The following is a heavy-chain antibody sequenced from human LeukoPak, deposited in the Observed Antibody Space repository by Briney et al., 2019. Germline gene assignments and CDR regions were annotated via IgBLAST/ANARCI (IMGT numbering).Heavy chain of an antibody. V-gene: IGHV4-34*01. CDR3: ASRYSSGWLSDP. CDR2: INHSGST. J-gene: IGHJ5*02. CDR1: GGSFSGYY. D-gene: IGHD6-19*01. Sequence: SETLSLTCAVYGGSFSGYYWSWIRQPPGKGLEWIGEINHSGSTNYNPSLKSRVTISVDTSKNQFSLKLSSVTAADTAVYYCASRYSSGWLSDPWGQGTLVTVSS.